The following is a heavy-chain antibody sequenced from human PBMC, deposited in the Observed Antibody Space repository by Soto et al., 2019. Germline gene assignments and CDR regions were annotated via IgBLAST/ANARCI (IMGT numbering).Heavy chain of an antibody. CDR1: GGSISSSSYY. D-gene: IGHD1-1*01. J-gene: IGHJ4*02. V-gene: IGHV4-39*01. CDR3: ARSTTGTTGPSALRY. Sequence: QLQLQESGPGLVKPSETLSLTCTVSGGSISSSSYYWGWIRQPPGKGLEWIGSIYYSGSTYYNPSLKSRVPISVDTAKHKFSLKLNSVTAADTAVYSCARSTTGTTGPSALRYWGQGTLVTVSS. CDR2: IYYSGST.